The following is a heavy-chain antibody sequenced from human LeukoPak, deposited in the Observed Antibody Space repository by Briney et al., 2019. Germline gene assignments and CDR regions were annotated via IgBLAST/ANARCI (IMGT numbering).Heavy chain of an antibody. D-gene: IGHD3-22*01. Sequence: GGSLRLSCAVSGFTVSSNYMSWVRQPPGKGLEWVSVIYSGGSTYYADSVKGRFTISRHDSRDTLYLQMNSLRVEDTAVYYCTRDLGYDSSGYYGSDYWGQGTLVTVSS. V-gene: IGHV3-53*04. CDR2: IYSGGST. J-gene: IGHJ4*02. CDR1: GFTVSSNY. CDR3: TRDLGYDSSGYYGSDY.